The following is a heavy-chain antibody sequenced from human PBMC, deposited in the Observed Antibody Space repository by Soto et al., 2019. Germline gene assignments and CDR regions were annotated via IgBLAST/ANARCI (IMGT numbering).Heavy chain of an antibody. CDR1: GYTFTSYD. Sequence: ASVKVSCKASGYTFTSYDINWVRQATGQGLERMGWMNPNSGNTGYAQKFQGRVTMTRNTSISTAYMELSSLRSEDTAVYYCARATGGSGSYYNSFYCFDYWGQGTLVTVSS. V-gene: IGHV1-8*01. CDR3: ARATGGSGSYYNSFYCFDY. D-gene: IGHD3-10*01. J-gene: IGHJ4*02. CDR2: MNPNSGNT.